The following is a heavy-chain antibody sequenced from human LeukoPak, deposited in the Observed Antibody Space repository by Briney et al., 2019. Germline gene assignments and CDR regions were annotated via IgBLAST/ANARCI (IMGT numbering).Heavy chain of an antibody. CDR2: IKEDGSEK. J-gene: IGHJ4*02. CDR1: GFTFTSYW. D-gene: IGHD6-25*01. V-gene: IGHV3-7*01. CDR3: ARSGSDNDY. Sequence: GGSLRLSCVASGFTFTSYWMTWVRQAPGKGLEWVANIKEDGSEKNYVDSVKGRFTISRDNAKNSLYLQMNSLRVDDTAVYYCARSGSDNDYWGQGTLVTVSS.